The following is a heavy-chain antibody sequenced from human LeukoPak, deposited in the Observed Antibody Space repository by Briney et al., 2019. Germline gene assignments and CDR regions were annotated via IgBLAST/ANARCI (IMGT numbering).Heavy chain of an antibody. D-gene: IGHD3-9*01. V-gene: IGHV3-21*01. J-gene: IGHJ4*02. CDR2: ISSRSSYI. CDR3: ARADYDILTAFYYFDY. Sequence: GGSLRLSCAASGFTFSSYGMHWVRQAPGKGLEWVSSISSRSSYIYYADSVKGRFTISRDNAKNSLYLQMNSLRAEDTAVYYCARADYDILTAFYYFDYWGQGTLVTVSS. CDR1: GFTFSSYG.